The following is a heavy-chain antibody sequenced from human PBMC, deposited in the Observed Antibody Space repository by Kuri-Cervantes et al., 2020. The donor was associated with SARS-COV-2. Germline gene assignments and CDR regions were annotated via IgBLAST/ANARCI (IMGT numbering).Heavy chain of an antibody. J-gene: IGHJ6*03. Sequence: SETLSLTCAVYGGSFSGYYWSWIRQPPGKGLEWIGEINHSGSTNYNPSLKSRVTISVDTSKNQFSLKLSSVTAADTAVYYCARDLPSDYTYYYYYYMDVWGKGTTVTVSS. CDR2: INHSGST. CDR3: ARDLPSDYTYYYYYYMDV. V-gene: IGHV4-34*01. D-gene: IGHD2-2*02. CDR1: GGSFSGYY.